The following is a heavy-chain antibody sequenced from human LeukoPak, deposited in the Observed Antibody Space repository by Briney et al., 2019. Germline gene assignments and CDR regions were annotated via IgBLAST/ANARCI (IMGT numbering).Heavy chain of an antibody. Sequence: SETLSLTCTVSGGSISSYYWSWIRQPPGKGLEWIGYIYYSGSTNYNPSLKGRVTISVDTSKNQFSLKLSSVTAADTAVYYCARGYDFWSGYSLDYWGQGTLVTVSS. D-gene: IGHD3-3*01. CDR1: GGSISSYY. J-gene: IGHJ4*02. CDR3: ARGYDFWSGYSLDY. CDR2: IYYSGST. V-gene: IGHV4-59*01.